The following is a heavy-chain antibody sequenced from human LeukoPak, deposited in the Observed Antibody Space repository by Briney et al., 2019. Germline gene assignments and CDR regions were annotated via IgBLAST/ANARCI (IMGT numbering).Heavy chain of an antibody. CDR3: ASGSGSYYKNDYFDY. CDR2: IKQDGSEK. V-gene: IGHV3-7*01. D-gene: IGHD3-10*01. CDR1: GFTFSSYW. Sequence: PGGSLRLSCAAPGFTFSSYWMSWVRQAPGKGLEWVANIKQDGSEKYYVDSVKGRFTISRDNAKNSLYLQMNSLRAEDTAVYYCASGSGSYYKNDYFDYWGQGTLVTVSS. J-gene: IGHJ4*02.